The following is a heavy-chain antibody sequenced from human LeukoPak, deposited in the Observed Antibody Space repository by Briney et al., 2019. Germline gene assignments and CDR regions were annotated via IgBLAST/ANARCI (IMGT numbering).Heavy chain of an antibody. D-gene: IGHD3-3*01. V-gene: IGHV3-30*02. CDR3: AKAFVEGESSGY. CDR2: IWYDGSNK. J-gene: IGHJ4*02. CDR1: GFTFSSYG. Sequence: GGSLRLSCAASGFTFSSYGMHWVRQAPGKGLKWVAVIWYDGSNKYYADSVKGRFTISRDNSKNTLYLQMNSLRAEDTAVYYCAKAFVEGESSGYWGQGTLVTVSS.